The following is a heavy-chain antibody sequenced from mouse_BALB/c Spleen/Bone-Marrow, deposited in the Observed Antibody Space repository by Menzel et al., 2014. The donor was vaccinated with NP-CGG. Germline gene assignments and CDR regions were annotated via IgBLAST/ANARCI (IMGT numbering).Heavy chain of an antibody. Sequence: QVQLKQSGAELMKPGASVKISCKATGYTFSSYWIEWVKQRPGHGLEWIGVILPGSGSTNYNEKFKGKATFTADTSSNTAYMQLSSLTSEDSAVYYCARGIDYYAMDYWGQGTSVTVSS. CDR1: GYTFSSYW. CDR2: ILPGSGST. V-gene: IGHV1-9*01. CDR3: ARGIDYYAMDY. J-gene: IGHJ4*01.